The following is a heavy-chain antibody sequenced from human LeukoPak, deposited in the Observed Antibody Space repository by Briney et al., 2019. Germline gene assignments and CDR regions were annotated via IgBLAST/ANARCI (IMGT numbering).Heavy chain of an antibody. V-gene: IGHV3-30*18. CDR1: GFTFSSYG. CDR3: AKSFGSGSYRIDF. Sequence: PGRSLRLSCAASGFTFSSYGMHWVRQAPGKGLEWVAVISNDGTNKYYGDFVKGRFIISRDNSKNTLYLQTNSLRVEDTGVYYCAKSFGSGSYRIDFWGQGTLVTVSS. CDR2: ISNDGTNK. J-gene: IGHJ4*02. D-gene: IGHD3-10*01.